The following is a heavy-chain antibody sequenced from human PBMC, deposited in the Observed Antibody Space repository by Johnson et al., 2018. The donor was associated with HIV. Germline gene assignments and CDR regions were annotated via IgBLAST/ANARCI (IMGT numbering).Heavy chain of an antibody. Sequence: VQLVESGGGVVQPGRSLRLSCAASEFSFSTYAMHWVRQAPGKGLEWVAVIWYDGSNKNYADSVKGRFTISRDNSKNAMSLQMNSLRAEDTAVYYGARDYNGAFDVWGQGTLVTVSS. CDR3: ARDYNGAFDV. CDR1: EFSFSTYA. D-gene: IGHD4-11*01. J-gene: IGHJ3*01. CDR2: IWYDGSNK. V-gene: IGHV3-33*03.